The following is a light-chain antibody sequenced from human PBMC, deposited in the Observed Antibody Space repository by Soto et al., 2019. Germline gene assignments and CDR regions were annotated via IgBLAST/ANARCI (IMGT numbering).Light chain of an antibody. CDR2: AAS. V-gene: IGKV1-39*01. J-gene: IGKJ1*01. CDR3: QQSFNTPRT. Sequence: DIQITQCPSSLSASVGGRVTITCRASQTISSYLNWYHQKPGKAPKLLIYAASSLQSGVPSRFSGSGSGTDFTLTISSLQPEDFATYYCQQSFNTPRTFGQGTKVDIK. CDR1: QTISSY.